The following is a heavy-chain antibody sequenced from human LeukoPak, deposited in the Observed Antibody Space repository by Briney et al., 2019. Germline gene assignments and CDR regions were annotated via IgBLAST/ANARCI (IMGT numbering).Heavy chain of an antibody. CDR1: GSSVSSGSYY. J-gene: IGHJ5*02. V-gene: IGHV4-61*01. Sequence: PSETLSLTCTVSGSSVSSGSYYWSWIRQPPGKGLEWTGYIYYSGSTNYNPSLKSRVTISVDTSKNQFSLKLSSVTAADTAVYYCARVLYCSGGSCYSVNWFDPWGQGTLVTVSS. D-gene: IGHD2-15*01. CDR2: IYYSGST. CDR3: ARVLYCSGGSCYSVNWFDP.